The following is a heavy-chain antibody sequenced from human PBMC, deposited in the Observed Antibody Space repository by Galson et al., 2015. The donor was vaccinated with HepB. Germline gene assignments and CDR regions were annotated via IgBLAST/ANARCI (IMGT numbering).Heavy chain of an antibody. CDR3: AREEVAVAHHDAFDI. Sequence: SETLSLTCTVSGGSISSYYWSWIRQPPGKGLEWIGYIYYSGSTNYNPSLKSRVTISVDTSKNQFSLKLSSVTAADTAVYYCAREEVAVAHHDAFDIWGQGTMVTVSS. V-gene: IGHV4-59*01. CDR2: IYYSGST. D-gene: IGHD6-19*01. CDR1: GGSISSYY. J-gene: IGHJ3*02.